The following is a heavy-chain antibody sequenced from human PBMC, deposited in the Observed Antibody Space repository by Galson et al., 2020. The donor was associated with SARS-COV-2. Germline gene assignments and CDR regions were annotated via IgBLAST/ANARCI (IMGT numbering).Heavy chain of an antibody. V-gene: IGHV4-59*11. CDR1: GGSTSSHY. J-gene: IGHJ6*03. Sequence: SETLSLTCTVSGGSTSSHYWSWIRQPPGKGLEWIGYIYYSGSTNYNPSLKSRVTISVDTSKNQFSLKLSSVTAADTAVYYCARANPGYYYYYMDVWGKGTTVTVSS. CDR2: IYYSGST. CDR3: ARANPGYYYYYMDV.